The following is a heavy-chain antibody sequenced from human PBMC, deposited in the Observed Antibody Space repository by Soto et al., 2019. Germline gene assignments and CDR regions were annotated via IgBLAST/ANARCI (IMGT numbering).Heavy chain of an antibody. V-gene: IGHV3-30*18. CDR2: ISYDGSNK. CDR3: AKRWFFDY. CDR1: GFTFSSYG. J-gene: IGHJ4*02. Sequence: GSLRLSCAASGFTFSSYGMHWVRQAPGKGLEWVAVISYDGSNKYYADSVKGRFTISRDNSKNTLYLQMNSLRAEDTAVYYCAKRWFFDYWGQGTLVTVSS. D-gene: IGHD2-15*01.